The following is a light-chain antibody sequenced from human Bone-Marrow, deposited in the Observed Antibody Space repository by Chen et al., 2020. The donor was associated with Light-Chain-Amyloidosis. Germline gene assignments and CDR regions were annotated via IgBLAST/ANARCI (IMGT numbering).Light chain of an antibody. J-gene: IGLJ2*01. CDR3: QSADSSSPYEVI. CDR1: DLPTKY. Sequence: SYALTPPPLVSVSPGQTSRITCSGDDLPTKYAYWYQQKPGQAPVLVRHRDTERPSGISERFYCCSSGTTSTLTISGVQADDEADYRCQSADSSSPYEVIFGGGTKLTVL. CDR2: RDT. V-gene: IGLV3-25*03.